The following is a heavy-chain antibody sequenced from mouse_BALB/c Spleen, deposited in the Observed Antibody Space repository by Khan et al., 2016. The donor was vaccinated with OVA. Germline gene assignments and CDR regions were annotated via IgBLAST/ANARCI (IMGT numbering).Heavy chain of an antibody. V-gene: IGHV5-9-3*01. CDR3: SRSLVHYYAMDY. CDR2: ISTGGHYT. CDR1: GFTFSSFA. Sequence: EVALVESGGGVVKPGGSLKLSCSASGFTFSSFAMSWVRQTPEKRLEWVATISTGGHYTFYPANVTGRFPISRDNARTTTYLQMSSLTAEGQAMYYCSRSLVHYYAMDYWGQGTSVTVSS. D-gene: IGHD2-2*01. J-gene: IGHJ4*01.